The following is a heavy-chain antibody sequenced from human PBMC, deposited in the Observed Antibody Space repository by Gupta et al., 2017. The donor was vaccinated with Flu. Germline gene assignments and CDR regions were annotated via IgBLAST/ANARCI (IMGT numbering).Heavy chain of an antibody. CDR2: IWGDGSKT. V-gene: IGHV3-33*01. CDR3: SRGVAVTGNQNYFDP. D-gene: IGHD2-21*02. Sequence: QVQLVESGGGVVQPGMSLTLSCAASGFTFSTHAMHWVRQAPGKGLQWVAVIWGDGSKTYYIDSVKGRFTISRDNAKNTLYLQMNTLRGEDTALYFCSRGVAVTGNQNYFDPWGQGTLVTVSS. J-gene: IGHJ5*02. CDR1: GFTFSTHA.